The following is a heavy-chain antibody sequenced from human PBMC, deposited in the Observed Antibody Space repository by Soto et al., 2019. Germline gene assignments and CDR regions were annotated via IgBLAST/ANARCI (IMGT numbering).Heavy chain of an antibody. CDR2: IIPIFGTA. J-gene: IGHJ6*02. D-gene: IGHD3-10*01. CDR3: ARYITMVRGAAGYYYYGMDV. V-gene: IGHV1-69*13. Sequence: SVKVSCKASGGTFSSYAISWVRQAPGQGLEWMGGIIPIFGTANYAQKFQGRVTITADESTSTAYMELSSLRSEDTAVYYCARYITMVRGAAGYYYYGMDVWGQGTTVTVSS. CDR1: GGTFSSYA.